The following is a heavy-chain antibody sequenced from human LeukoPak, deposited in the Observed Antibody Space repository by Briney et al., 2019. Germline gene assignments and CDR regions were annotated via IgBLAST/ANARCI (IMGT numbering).Heavy chain of an antibody. J-gene: IGHJ6*02. CDR2: IYSGGST. CDR1: GFTVSSNY. Sequence: PGGSLRLSCAASGFTVSSNYMSWVRQAPGKGLEWVSAIYSGGSTYYADSVKGRFTISRDNSKNTLYLQMNSLRAEDTAVYYCARVAYSSGWYVDYYYGMDVWGQGTTVTVSS. V-gene: IGHV3-53*01. D-gene: IGHD6-19*01. CDR3: ARVAYSSGWYVDYYYGMDV.